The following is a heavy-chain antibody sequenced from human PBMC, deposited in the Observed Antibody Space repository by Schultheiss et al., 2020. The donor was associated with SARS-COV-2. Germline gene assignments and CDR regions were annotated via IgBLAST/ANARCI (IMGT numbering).Heavy chain of an antibody. Sequence: SETLSLTCAVYGGSFSGYYWSWIRQPPGKGLEWIGEINHSGSTNYNPSLKSRVTISVDTSKNQFSLKLSSVTAADTAVYYCARGPAGGDILTGYLGYNYYYYYGMDVWGQGTTVTVS. D-gene: IGHD3-9*01. CDR2: INHSGST. J-gene: IGHJ6*02. CDR3: ARGPAGGDILTGYLGYNYYYYYGMDV. CDR1: GGSFSGYY. V-gene: IGHV4-34*01.